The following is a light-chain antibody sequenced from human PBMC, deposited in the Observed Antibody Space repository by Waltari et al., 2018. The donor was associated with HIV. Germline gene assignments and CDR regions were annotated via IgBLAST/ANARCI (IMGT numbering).Light chain of an antibody. CDR2: DVT. CDR1: SSDVGGYDY. V-gene: IGLV2-14*03. Sequence: QSALTQPASVSGSPGQSITISCTGTSSDVGGYDYLSWYQQHPGKVPKLMIYDVTNRPSVISNRFSGSKSGNTASLTISGLQAEDEADYYCSSYTSNSTLVFGGGTKVTVL. J-gene: IGLJ3*02. CDR3: SSYTSNSTLV.